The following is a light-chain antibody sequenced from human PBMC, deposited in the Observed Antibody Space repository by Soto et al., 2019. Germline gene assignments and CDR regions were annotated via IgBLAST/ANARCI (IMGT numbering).Light chain of an antibody. Sequence: QSVLTQPPSVSAAPGQKVTISCSGSSSNIGNNFVTWYQQLPRTAPKLLIYDNNKRPSGIPDRFSGSQSGTSATLGITGLQTGDEAVYYCGSWDSSLTYVFGTGTKLTVL. CDR2: DNN. V-gene: IGLV1-51*01. CDR1: SSNIGNNF. CDR3: GSWDSSLTYV. J-gene: IGLJ1*01.